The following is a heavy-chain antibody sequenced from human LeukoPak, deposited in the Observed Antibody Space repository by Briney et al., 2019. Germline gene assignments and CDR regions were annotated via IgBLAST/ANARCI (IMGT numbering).Heavy chain of an antibody. J-gene: IGHJ4*02. CDR3: AKSRFQATNYDY. V-gene: IGHV3-23*05. CDR1: GFTFSSYG. Sequence: GGSLRLSCAASGFTFSSYGMHWVRQAPGKGLEWVSGIYGSGGSTYYADSVKGRFTISRDNSKNTLFLQMNSLRAEDTAVYYCAKSRFQATNYDYWGQGTLVTVSS. D-gene: IGHD4/OR15-4a*01. CDR2: IYGSGGST.